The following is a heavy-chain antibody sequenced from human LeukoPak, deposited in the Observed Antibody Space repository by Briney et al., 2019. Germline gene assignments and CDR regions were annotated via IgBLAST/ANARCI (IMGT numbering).Heavy chain of an antibody. J-gene: IGHJ4*02. V-gene: IGHV3-7*01. CDR3: ALGEGYSDY. D-gene: IGHD3-10*01. CDR2: IKQDGSEK. Sequence: VQPGGSLRLSCAASGFTSSSYWMSWVRQAPGKGLEWVANIKQDGSEKYYVDSVKGRFTISRDNAKNSLYLQMNSLRAEDTAVYYCALGEGYSDYWGQGTLVTVSS. CDR1: GFTSSSYW.